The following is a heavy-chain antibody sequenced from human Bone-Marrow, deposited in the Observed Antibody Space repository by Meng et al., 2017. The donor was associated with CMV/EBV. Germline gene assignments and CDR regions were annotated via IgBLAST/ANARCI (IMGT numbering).Heavy chain of an antibody. CDR1: GGSINNGGYY. D-gene: IGHD6-6*01. V-gene: IGHV4-31*03. J-gene: IGHJ4*02. Sequence: SETLSLTCTVSGGSINNGGYYWTWVRQHPGKGLEWIGYIYYTGNTYYSPSLKSRVSISIDTSKNQFSLRLSSVTAADTAIYYCAREGDSIAARRAFDYWGLGTLVTVSS. CDR3: AREGDSIAARRAFDY. CDR2: IYYTGNT.